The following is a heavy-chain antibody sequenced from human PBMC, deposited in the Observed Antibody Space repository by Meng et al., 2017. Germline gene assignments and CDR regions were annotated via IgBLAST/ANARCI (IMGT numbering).Heavy chain of an antibody. J-gene: IGHJ3*02. Sequence: GESLKISCAASGFTVSSYAMHWVRQAPGKGLEWVAVISYDGSNKYYADSVKGRFTISRDNSKNTLYLQMNSLRAEDTAVYYCASGDYGGNSAAFDIWGQGTMVTVSS. CDR2: ISYDGSNK. CDR3: ASGDYGGNSAAFDI. D-gene: IGHD4-23*01. CDR1: GFTVSSYA. V-gene: IGHV3-30*04.